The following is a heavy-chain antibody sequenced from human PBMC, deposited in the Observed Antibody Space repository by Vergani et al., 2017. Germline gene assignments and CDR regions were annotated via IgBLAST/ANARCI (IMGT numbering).Heavy chain of an antibody. D-gene: IGHD6-19*01. Sequence: EVQLVESGGGLVQPGRSLRLSCAASGFTFDDYAMHWVRQAPGKGLEWVSGISWNSGSIGYADSVKGRFTISRDNAKNSLYLQMNSLRAEDTALYYCARENLWDEYEGAGTGLSNYYFDYWGQGTLVTVSS. J-gene: IGHJ4*02. V-gene: IGHV3-9*01. CDR3: ARENLWDEYEGAGTGLSNYYFDY. CDR2: ISWNSGSI. CDR1: GFTFDDYA.